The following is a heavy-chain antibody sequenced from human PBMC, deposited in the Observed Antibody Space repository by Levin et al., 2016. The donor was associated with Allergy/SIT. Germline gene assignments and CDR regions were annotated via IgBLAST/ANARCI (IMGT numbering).Heavy chain of an antibody. V-gene: IGHV3-21*01. CDR3: ARVGQLVDGALFDC. J-gene: IGHJ4*02. D-gene: IGHD6-6*01. Sequence: VRQAPGKGLEWVSSISSSSTYIYYADSVKGRFTISRDNAKNSLYLQMNSLRADDTAVYYCARVGQLVDGALFDCWGQGTLVTVSS. CDR2: ISSSSTYI.